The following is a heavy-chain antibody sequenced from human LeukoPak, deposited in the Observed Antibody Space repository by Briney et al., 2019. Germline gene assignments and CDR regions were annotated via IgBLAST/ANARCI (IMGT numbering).Heavy chain of an antibody. V-gene: IGHV4-59*01. CDR1: GDSISSYY. Sequence: SETLSVTCTVSGDSISSYYWSWIRQPPGKGLEWIAYIYYSGSTNYNPSLKSRVTISVDTSKNQVSLKVNSVTAADTAVYYCARDWGYSSGWYGGWFDPWGQGTLVTVSS. CDR3: ARDWGYSSGWYGGWFDP. CDR2: IYYSGST. D-gene: IGHD6-19*01. J-gene: IGHJ5*02.